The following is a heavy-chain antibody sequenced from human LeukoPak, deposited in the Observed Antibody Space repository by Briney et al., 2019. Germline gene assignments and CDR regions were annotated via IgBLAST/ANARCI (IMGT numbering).Heavy chain of an antibody. CDR2: ISSSGSTI. CDR1: GFTFSSYE. Sequence: GGSLRLSCAASGFTFSSYEMNWVRQAPGKGLEWVSYISSSGSTIYYADSVKGRFTISRDNAKNSLYLQMNSLRAEDTAVYYCASGRRWESGTYSTTTEFDYWGQGTLVTVSS. J-gene: IGHJ4*02. D-gene: IGHD1-26*01. V-gene: IGHV3-48*03. CDR3: ASGRRWESGTYSTTTEFDY.